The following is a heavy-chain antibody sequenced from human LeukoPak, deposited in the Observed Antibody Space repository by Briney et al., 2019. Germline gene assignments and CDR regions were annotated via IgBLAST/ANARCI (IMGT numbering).Heavy chain of an antibody. V-gene: IGHV4-34*01. CDR3: ASPTYYDILTGYYPSFQH. Sequence: SETLSLTCAVYGGSFSGYYWSWIRQPPGKGLEWIGSIYYSGSTYYNPSLKSRVTISVDTSKNQFSLKLSSVTAADTAVYYCASPTYYDILTGYYPSFQHWGQGTLVTVSS. D-gene: IGHD3-9*01. CDR2: IYYSGST. CDR1: GGSFSGYY. J-gene: IGHJ1*01.